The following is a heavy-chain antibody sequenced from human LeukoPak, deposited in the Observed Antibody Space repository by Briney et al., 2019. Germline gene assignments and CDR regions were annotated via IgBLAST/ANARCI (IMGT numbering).Heavy chain of an antibody. CDR3: ARGEEYCYDSSGYYTIDY. CDR1: GFTFSSYW. D-gene: IGHD3-22*01. CDR2: INSDGSST. Sequence: PGGSLRLSCAASGFTFSSYWMHWVRQAPGKGLVWVSRINSDGSSTSYADSVKGRFTISRDNAKNTLYLQMNSLRAEDTAVYYCARGEEYCYDSSGYYTIDYWGQGTLVTVSS. J-gene: IGHJ4*02. V-gene: IGHV3-74*01.